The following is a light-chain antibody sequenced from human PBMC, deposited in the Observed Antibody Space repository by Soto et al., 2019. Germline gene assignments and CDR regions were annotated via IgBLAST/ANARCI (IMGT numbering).Light chain of an antibody. CDR3: SSYTPSSPVV. CDR2: DVG. Sequence: QSALTQPASVSGSPGQSITISCTGTSSDVGAYNSVSWYQQHPGKAPKLMIYDVGNRPAGVSNRFSGSKSGNTASLSSSGLQAEYEADYYCSSYTPSSPVVFGGGTTLTVL. V-gene: IGLV2-14*01. J-gene: IGLJ3*02. CDR1: SSDVGAYNS.